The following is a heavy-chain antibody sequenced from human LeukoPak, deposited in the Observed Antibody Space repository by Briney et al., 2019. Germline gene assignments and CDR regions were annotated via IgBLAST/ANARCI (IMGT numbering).Heavy chain of an antibody. Sequence: PSETLSLTCTVSGGSISSSSYYWGWIRQPPGKGLEWIGSIYYSGSTYYNPSLKSRVTISVDTSKNQFSLKLTSVTAADTAVYYCARDHPDSSSWYHTPTRFDPWGQGTLVTVSS. D-gene: IGHD6-13*01. CDR2: IYYSGST. J-gene: IGHJ5*02. V-gene: IGHV4-39*07. CDR3: ARDHPDSSSWYHTPTRFDP. CDR1: GGSISSSSYY.